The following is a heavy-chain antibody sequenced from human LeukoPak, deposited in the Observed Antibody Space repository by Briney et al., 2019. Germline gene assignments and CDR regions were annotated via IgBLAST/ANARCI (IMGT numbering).Heavy chain of an antibody. CDR2: FDPEDGET. CDR1: GYTLTELS. CDR3: ARDRFDY. Sequence: GASVKVSCKVSGYTLTELSMHWVRQAPGKGLEWMGGFDPEDGETIYAQKFQGRVTMTTDTSTSTAYMELRSLRSDDTAVYYCARDRFDYWGQGTLVTVSS. V-gene: IGHV1-24*01. J-gene: IGHJ4*02.